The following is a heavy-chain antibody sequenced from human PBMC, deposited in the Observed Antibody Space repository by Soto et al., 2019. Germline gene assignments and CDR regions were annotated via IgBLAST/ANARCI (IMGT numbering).Heavy chain of an antibody. J-gene: IGHJ6*04. V-gene: IGHV5-51*01. D-gene: IGHD4-4*01. CDR3: ARHEQFYYYYYGMDV. Sequence: GDSLKISCKASGYSFTTYWIAWVRQMPGKGLEWMGIINPGDSDIRYSPSFQGQVTISADNSISTAYLQWSSLKASDTAMYYCARHEQFYYYYYGMDVWGKGPAVTVSS. CDR1: GYSFTTYW. CDR2: INPGDSDI.